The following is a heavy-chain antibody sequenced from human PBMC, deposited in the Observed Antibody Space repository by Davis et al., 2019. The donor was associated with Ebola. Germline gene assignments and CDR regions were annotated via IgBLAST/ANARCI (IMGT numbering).Heavy chain of an antibody. Sequence: PSETLSLTCTVPGVPISRHYWSWIRQPPGKRLERIGSIYYTGSAYYNSSLKSRVTMSIHTSKKQFSLRLSFVTHADTAVYYCAGGRGDYSSSWFSYYKGQDVWGEGTTVTVSS. D-gene: IGHD6-13*01. CDR3: AGGRGDYSSSWFSYYKGQDV. CDR2: IYYTGSA. V-gene: IGHV4-59*11. CDR1: GVPISRHY. J-gene: IGHJ6*04.